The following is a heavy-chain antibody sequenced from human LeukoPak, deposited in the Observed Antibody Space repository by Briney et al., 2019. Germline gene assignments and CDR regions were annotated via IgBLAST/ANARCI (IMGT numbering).Heavy chain of an antibody. CDR1: GFTFSSYE. CDR3: ARDRDTAMVSDY. CDR2: ISSSGSTI. J-gene: IGHJ4*02. Sequence: GGSLRLSCAASGFTFSSYEMNWVRQAPGKGLEWVSYISSSGSTIYYADSVKGRFTISRDNAKNSLYLQMNSLRAEDTAVYYCARDRDTAMVSDYWGQGTLVTVSS. D-gene: IGHD5-18*01. V-gene: IGHV3-48*03.